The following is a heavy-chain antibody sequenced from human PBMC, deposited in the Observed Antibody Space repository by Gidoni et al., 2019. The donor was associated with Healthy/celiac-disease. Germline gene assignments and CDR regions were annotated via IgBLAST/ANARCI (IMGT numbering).Heavy chain of an antibody. V-gene: IGHV4-39*01. CDR2: IYYSGST. J-gene: IGHJ5*02. D-gene: IGHD2-15*01. CDR3: ARHPGIVVGVGFDP. Sequence: QLQLPESGPGLVKPSETLSLTCTVSGCSISSSSYYWGWIRQPPGKGLEWIGSIYYSGSTYYNPSLKSRVTISVDTSKNQFSLKLSSVTAADTAVYYCARHPGIVVGVGFDPWGQGTLVTVSS. CDR1: GCSISSSSYY.